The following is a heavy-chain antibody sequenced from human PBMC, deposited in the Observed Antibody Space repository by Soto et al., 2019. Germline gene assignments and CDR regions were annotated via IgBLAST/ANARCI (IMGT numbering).Heavy chain of an antibody. Sequence: EVQLLESGGGLVQPGGSLRLSCAASGFSFSNSPMSWVRQAPGKGLEWVSAISATGGNTYYADSVKGRFTVSRDSSKNTLFLQMNSLRTEDTAVYYCARERAGSYRGWFDPWGQGTLVTVSS. CDR2: ISATGGNT. CDR3: ARERAGSYRGWFDP. CDR1: GFSFSNSP. J-gene: IGHJ5*02. V-gene: IGHV3-23*01. D-gene: IGHD3-9*01.